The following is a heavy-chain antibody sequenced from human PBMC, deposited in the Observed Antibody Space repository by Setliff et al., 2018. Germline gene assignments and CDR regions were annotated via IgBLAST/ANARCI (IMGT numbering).Heavy chain of an antibody. CDR2: TIPMFGST. J-gene: IGHJ6*03. CDR1: GATFNSHG. Sequence: SVKVSCKASGATFNSHGISLVRQAPGQGLEWMGGTIPMFGSTNYAQKFQGRVTIITDESTTAAYMELSSLGSEDTAVYYCVREGVDTRSSTDYRYYKDVWGKGTTVTVS. D-gene: IGHD5-18*01. V-gene: IGHV1-69*05. CDR3: VREGVDTRSSTDYRYYKDV.